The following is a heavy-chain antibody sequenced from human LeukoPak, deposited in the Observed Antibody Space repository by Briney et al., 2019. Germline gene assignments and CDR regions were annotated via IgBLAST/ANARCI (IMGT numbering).Heavy chain of an antibody. CDR2: LYVNENR. D-gene: IGHD1-26*01. CDR3: VREDLGVDY. CDR1: GPIVSTNY. J-gene: IGHJ4*02. Sequence: PGGSLRLSCAVSGPIVSTNYMSWVRQAPGKGLEWISILYVNENRYYADSVKGRFIISRDTSKNILYLQMNSLRAEDTAMYHCVREDLGVDYWGQGTLVTVSS. V-gene: IGHV3-53*01.